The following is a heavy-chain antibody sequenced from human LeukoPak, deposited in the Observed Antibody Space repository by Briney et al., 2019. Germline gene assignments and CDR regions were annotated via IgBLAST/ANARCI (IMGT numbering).Heavy chain of an antibody. J-gene: IGHJ5*01. CDR1: GFTFSNYW. Sequence: GGSLRLSCAASGFTFSNYWMNWVSQAPGKGLEWVANIKTDGSETYYVDSVKGRFTISRDNAKNSVYLQMNSLRAEDTAIYYCARTGKFDSWGQGTLVTVSA. CDR2: IKTDGSET. CDR3: ARTGKFDS. V-gene: IGHV3-7*05.